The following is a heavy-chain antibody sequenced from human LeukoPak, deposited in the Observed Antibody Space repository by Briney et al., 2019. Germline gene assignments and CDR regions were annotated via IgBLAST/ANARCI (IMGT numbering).Heavy chain of an antibody. V-gene: IGHV3-7*01. J-gene: IGHJ4*02. CDR1: GFTFSSYW. CDR3: ARDKYTNSWSGSNFDH. CDR2: IKQDGSEK. Sequence: PGGSLRLSCAASGFTFSSYWMSWVRQAPGKGLEWVANIKQDGSEKYYVDSLKGRFTISRDNAKNSLYLQMNSLRAEDTAVYYCARDKYTNSWSGSNFDHWGQGTLVTVSS. D-gene: IGHD6-13*01.